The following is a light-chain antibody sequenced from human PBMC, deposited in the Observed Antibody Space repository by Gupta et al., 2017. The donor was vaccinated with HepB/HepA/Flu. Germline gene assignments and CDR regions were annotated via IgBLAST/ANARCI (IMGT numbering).Light chain of an antibody. Sequence: IQMTQYPSTLSASVGDRVTITCRATQSISSWLAWYQQKPGKAPKVLSYKASNLESGVPSRFSGSGSGKVFTLTISSLQPDDGATYYCQQYNDHPWTFGQGTKVEIK. J-gene: IGKJ1*01. V-gene: IGKV1-5*03. CDR2: KAS. CDR1: QSISSW. CDR3: QQYNDHPWT.